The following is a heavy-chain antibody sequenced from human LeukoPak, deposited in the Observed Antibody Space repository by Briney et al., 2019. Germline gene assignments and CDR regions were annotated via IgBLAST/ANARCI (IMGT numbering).Heavy chain of an antibody. V-gene: IGHV1-69*04. CDR1: GGTFSIYA. Sequence: GASVKVSCKSSGGTFSIYAISWVRQAPGQGLEWMGRIIPILGIANYAQKFQGRVTITADKSTSTAYMELSSLRSEDTAVYYCARGRGVGAVAGTILCYWGQGTLVTVSS. CDR3: ARGRGVGAVAGTILCY. J-gene: IGHJ4*02. D-gene: IGHD6-19*01. CDR2: IIPILGIA.